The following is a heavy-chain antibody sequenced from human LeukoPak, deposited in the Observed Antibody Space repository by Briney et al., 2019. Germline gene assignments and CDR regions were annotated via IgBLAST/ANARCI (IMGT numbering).Heavy chain of an antibody. CDR2: IKQDGSEK. Sequence: GGSLRLSCAASGFTFSTYWMTWVRQAPGKGLEWVANIKQDGSEKYYVDSMKGRFTISRDNAKNSLYLQMNSLRSEDTAVYYCASDATCSTSCYPLRGAFDIWGQGTMVTVSS. J-gene: IGHJ3*02. V-gene: IGHV3-7*03. D-gene: IGHD2-2*01. CDR1: GFTFSTYW. CDR3: ASDATCSTSCYPLRGAFDI.